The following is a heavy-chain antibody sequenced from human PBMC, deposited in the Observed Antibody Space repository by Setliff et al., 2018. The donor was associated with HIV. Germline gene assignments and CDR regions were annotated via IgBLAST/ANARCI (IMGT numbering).Heavy chain of an antibody. V-gene: IGHV4-31*03. Sequence: SETLSLTCTVSGGSISSGGYYWSWIRQLPGKGLEWIGYIYYSGSTYYNPSLKSRVTISVDTSKNQFSLKLSSMTAADTAVYYCARSRGRFSSGLTIYYYYYYMDVWGKGTTVTVSS. CDR3: ARSRGRFSSGLTIYYYYYYMDV. CDR2: IYYSGST. D-gene: IGHD5-18*01. CDR1: GGSISSGGYY. J-gene: IGHJ6*03.